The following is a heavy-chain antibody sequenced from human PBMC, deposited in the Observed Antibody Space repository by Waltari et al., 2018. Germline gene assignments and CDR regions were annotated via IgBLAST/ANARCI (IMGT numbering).Heavy chain of an antibody. Sequence: QVQLQQWGAGLLKPSETLSLTCAVYGGSFSGYYWSWIRQPPGKGLEWIGEINHSGSTNYNQARKGRVTISVDTSKNQVSLKLSSVTAADTAVYYCASMYYDGSGRTGTTGRDYWGQGTLVTVSS. J-gene: IGHJ4*02. CDR2: INHSGST. V-gene: IGHV4-34*01. CDR3: ASMYYDGSGRTGTTGRDY. D-gene: IGHD3-10*01. CDR1: GGSFSGYY.